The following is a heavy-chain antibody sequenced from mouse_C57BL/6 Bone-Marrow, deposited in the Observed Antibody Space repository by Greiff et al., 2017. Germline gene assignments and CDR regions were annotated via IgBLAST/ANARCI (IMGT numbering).Heavy chain of an antibody. CDR1: GYTFTSYW. J-gene: IGHJ1*03. Sequence: VQLQQSGAELAKPGASVKLSCKASGYTFTSYWMHWVKQRPGQGLEWIGYINPSSGYTKYNQKFKDKATLTADKSSSTDYMQLSRLTYEDSAVYYGARIWERDWYFDVWGTGTTGTVSS. CDR2: INPSSGYT. CDR3: ARIWERDWYFDV. V-gene: IGHV1-7*01. D-gene: IGHD4-1*01.